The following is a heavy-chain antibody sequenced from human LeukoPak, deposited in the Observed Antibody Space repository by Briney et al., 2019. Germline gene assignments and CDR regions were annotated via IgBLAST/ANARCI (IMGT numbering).Heavy chain of an antibody. V-gene: IGHV3-9*01. J-gene: IGHJ4*02. CDR2: ISWNSGSI. Sequence: PGGSLRLSCAASGFTLDDYAMHWVRQAPGKGLEWVSGISWNSGSIGYADSVKGRFTISRDNAKNSLYLQMNSLRAEDTALYYCAKDASSGSSWYYFDYWGQGTLVTVSS. CDR3: AKDASSGSSWYYFDY. D-gene: IGHD6-13*01. CDR1: GFTLDDYA.